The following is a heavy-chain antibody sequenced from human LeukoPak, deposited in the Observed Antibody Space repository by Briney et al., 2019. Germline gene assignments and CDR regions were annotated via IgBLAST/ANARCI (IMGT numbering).Heavy chain of an antibody. J-gene: IGHJ3*01. D-gene: IGHD1-14*01. CDR2: IRFGGGTT. CDR3: ASPDGV. Sequence: EASVKVSCKASGYTFTSYGISWVRQAPGQGLEWVGMIRFGGGTTSYEPKFQGRVTMTWDSSTSTAYMGLNSLTSEDTAVYFCASPDGVWGQGTMVTVSS. V-gene: IGHV1-46*01. CDR1: GYTFTSYG.